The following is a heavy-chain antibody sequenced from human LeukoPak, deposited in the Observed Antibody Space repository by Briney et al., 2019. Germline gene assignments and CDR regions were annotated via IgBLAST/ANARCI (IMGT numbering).Heavy chain of an antibody. D-gene: IGHD3-3*01. CDR3: ARDHGFLEWLCAFDI. CDR1: GGSISSSAYY. J-gene: IGHJ3*02. Sequence: PSETLSLTCTVSGGSISSSAYYWGWIRQPPGKGLEWIGSIYYSGSTYYNPSLKSRVTISVDTSKNQFSLKLNSVTAADTAVYYCARDHGFLEWLCAFDIWGQGTMVTVSS. V-gene: IGHV4-39*02. CDR2: IYYSGST.